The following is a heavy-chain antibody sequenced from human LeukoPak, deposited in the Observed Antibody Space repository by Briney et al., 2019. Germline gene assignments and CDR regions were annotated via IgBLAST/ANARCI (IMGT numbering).Heavy chain of an antibody. J-gene: IGHJ4*02. CDR1: GGSISSSSYY. Sequence: SETLSLTCTVSGGSISSSSYYWSWIRQPAGKGLEWIGRIYTSGSTNYNPSLKSRVTMSVDTSKNQFSLKLSSVTAADTAVYYCARADYGDPFDYWGQGTLVTVSS. CDR2: IYTSGST. CDR3: ARADYGDPFDY. V-gene: IGHV4-61*02. D-gene: IGHD4-17*01.